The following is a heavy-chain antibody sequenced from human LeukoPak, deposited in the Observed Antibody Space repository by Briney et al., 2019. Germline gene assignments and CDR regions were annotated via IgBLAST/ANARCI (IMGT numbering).Heavy chain of an antibody. D-gene: IGHD6-19*01. CDR1: GFTFSNAW. CDR2: IKSKTDGGTT. V-gene: IGHV3-15*01. CDR3: TTDQWLVQGAFDI. J-gene: IGHJ3*02. Sequence: GGSLRLSCAASGFTFSNAWMSWVRQAPGKGLEWVGRIKSKTDGGTTDCAAPVKGRFTISRDDSKNALYLQMNGLKTEDTAVYYCTTDQWLVQGAFDIWGQGTMVTVSS.